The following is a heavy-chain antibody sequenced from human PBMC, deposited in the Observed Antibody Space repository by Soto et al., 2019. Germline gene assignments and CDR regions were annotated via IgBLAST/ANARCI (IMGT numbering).Heavy chain of an antibody. J-gene: IGHJ4*02. Sequence: PSETLSLTCTVSGGSISSDYWSWIRQPPGKGLEWIGYIYYSGSTNYNPSLKSRVTISVDTSKNQFSLKLSSVTAADTAVYYCARGSSSGWFQFDYWGQGSLVTVPQ. CDR3: ARGSSSGWFQFDY. D-gene: IGHD6-19*01. V-gene: IGHV4-59*01. CDR1: GGSISSDY. CDR2: IYYSGST.